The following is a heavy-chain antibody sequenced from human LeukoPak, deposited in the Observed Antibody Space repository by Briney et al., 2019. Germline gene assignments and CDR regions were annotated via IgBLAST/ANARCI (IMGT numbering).Heavy chain of an antibody. CDR2: IRSKAYGGTT. V-gene: IGHV3-49*03. D-gene: IGHD4-23*01. J-gene: IGHJ3*02. CDR1: GFTFGDYA. CDR3: TRVYWGNALKNDYGGNGDAFDI. Sequence: PGGSLRLSCAASGFTFGDYAMSWFRQAPGKGLEWVGFIRSKAYGGTTEYAASVKGRFTISRDDSKSIAYLQMNSLKTEDTAVYYCTRVYWGNALKNDYGGNGDAFDIWGQGTMVTVSS.